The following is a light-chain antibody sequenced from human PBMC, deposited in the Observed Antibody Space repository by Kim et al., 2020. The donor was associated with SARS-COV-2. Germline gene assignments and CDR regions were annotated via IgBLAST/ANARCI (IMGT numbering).Light chain of an antibody. V-gene: IGLV1-44*01. CDR2: SNN. CDR3: AAWDDSLNGPV. Sequence: QSVLTQPPSASGTPGQTVTISCSGSSSNIGSNTGNWYQQLPGTAPKLLIYSNNQRPSAVPDRFSGSKSDTSASLAISGRQSEDEADYYCAAWDDSLNGPVFGTGTKVTVL. J-gene: IGLJ1*01. CDR1: SSNIGSNT.